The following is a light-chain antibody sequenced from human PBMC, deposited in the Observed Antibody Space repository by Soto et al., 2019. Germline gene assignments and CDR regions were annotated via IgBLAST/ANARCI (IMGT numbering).Light chain of an antibody. CDR2: LNNDGSH. Sequence: QLVLTQSPSASASLGASVKLTCTLSSGHSSYAIAWHQKQPGKGPRYLMDLNNDGSHTKGDGIPDRFSGSSSGADRFLIISSLQSEDEADYYCQTWGTCFQFFGGVTKLTVL. CDR3: QTWGTCFQF. V-gene: IGLV4-69*01. J-gene: IGLJ2*01. CDR1: SGHSSYA.